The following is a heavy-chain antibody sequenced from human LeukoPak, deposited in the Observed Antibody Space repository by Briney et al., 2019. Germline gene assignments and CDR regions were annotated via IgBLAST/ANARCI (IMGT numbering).Heavy chain of an antibody. CDR2: IYSGGNT. J-gene: IGHJ1*01. CDR1: GFTVSSNY. Sequence: GGSLRLSCAASGFTVSSNYMSWVRQAPGKGLEWVSVIYSGGNTYYADSVKGRFTISRDNSKNTLYLQMNSLRAEDTAVYYCAREAIAAAGTGYFQHWGQGTLVTVSS. CDR3: AREAIAAAGTGYFQH. D-gene: IGHD6-13*01. V-gene: IGHV3-66*01.